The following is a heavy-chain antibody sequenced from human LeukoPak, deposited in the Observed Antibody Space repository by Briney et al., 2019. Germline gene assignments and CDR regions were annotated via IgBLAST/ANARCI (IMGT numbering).Heavy chain of an antibody. CDR2: INHSGSS. CDR1: GGSFSDYY. J-gene: IGHJ4*02. V-gene: IGHV4-34*01. Sequence: SETLSLTCAVFGGSFSDYYWSWIRQLPGKGLEWIGEINHSGSSNYNPSLKSRVTISVDMSKNQISLKLGSVTAADTAVYYCARGGNYNSLNYWGQGTLVTVSS. CDR3: ARGGNYNSLNY. D-gene: IGHD5-24*01.